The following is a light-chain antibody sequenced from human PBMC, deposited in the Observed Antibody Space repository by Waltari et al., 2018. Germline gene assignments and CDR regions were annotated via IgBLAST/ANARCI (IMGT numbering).Light chain of an antibody. CDR1: QDISNL. J-gene: IGKJ3*01. CDR3: HQYKSYPIT. V-gene: IGKV1-16*01. CDR2: LIS. Sequence: DIQMTQSPSSLSASVGDRVTITCRASQDISNLVAWFQQKPGKAPKSLVYLISTLQSGVPSRFSGSGSGTNFTLSISSLQPEDFATYYCHQYKSYPITFGPGTKVDIK.